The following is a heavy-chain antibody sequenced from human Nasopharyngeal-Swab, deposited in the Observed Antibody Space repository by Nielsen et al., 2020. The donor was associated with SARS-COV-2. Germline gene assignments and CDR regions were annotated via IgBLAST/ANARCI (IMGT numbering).Heavy chain of an antibody. V-gene: IGHV3-15*01. J-gene: IGHJ3*02. CDR2: IKSKTDGGTT. CDR1: GFTFDDYA. D-gene: IGHD1-26*01. CDR3: TTDSPSGPLDI. Sequence: GESLKISCAASGFTFDDYAMHWVRQAPGKGLEWVGRIKSKTDGGTTDYAAPVKGRFTISRDDSKNTLYLQMNSLKTEDTAVYYCTTDSPSGPLDIWGQGTMDTVSS.